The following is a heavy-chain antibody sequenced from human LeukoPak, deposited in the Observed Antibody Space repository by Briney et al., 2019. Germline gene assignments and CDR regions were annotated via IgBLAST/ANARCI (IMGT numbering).Heavy chain of an antibody. CDR1: GGTFSSYA. CDR2: IIPILGIA. CDR3: ARVQDDYGDSNWFDP. V-gene: IGHV1-69*04. D-gene: IGHD4-17*01. Sequence: ASVKVSCKASGGTFSSYAISWVRQAPGQGLEWMGRIIPILGIANYAQKFQGRVTITADKSTSTAYMELSSLRSEDTAVYYCARVQDDYGDSNWFDPWGQGTLVTVSS. J-gene: IGHJ5*02.